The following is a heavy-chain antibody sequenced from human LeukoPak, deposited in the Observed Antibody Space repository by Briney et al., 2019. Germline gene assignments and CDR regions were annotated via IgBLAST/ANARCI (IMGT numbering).Heavy chain of an antibody. J-gene: IGHJ3*02. Sequence: SGTLSLTCAVSGGSISSSNWWSWVRQPPGKGLEWIGEIYHSGSTNYNPSLKSRVTISVDKSKNQFSLKLSSVTAADTAVYYCARVGKRQWLAEGDASDIWGQGTMVTVSS. CDR1: GGSISSSNW. CDR2: IYHSGST. CDR3: ARVGKRQWLAEGDASDI. V-gene: IGHV4-4*02. D-gene: IGHD6-19*01.